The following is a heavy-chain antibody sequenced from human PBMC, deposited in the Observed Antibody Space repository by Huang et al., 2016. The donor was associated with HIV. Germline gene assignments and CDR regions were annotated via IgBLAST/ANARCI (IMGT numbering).Heavy chain of an antibody. V-gene: IGHV4-39*01. CDR3: ARLPGSITMIRGVITDPY. CDR1: GGSIRSDNYY. Sequence: QLQLQESGPGLVKPSETLSLTCTVSGGSIRSDNYYWGGIRQPPGKGLEWIGSIYYSGRTYDNPSLKSRVTITVDTSKNQFSLKMSSVTAADTAVYYCARLPGSITMIRGVITDPYWGQGTLVTVSS. CDR2: IYYSGRT. J-gene: IGHJ4*02. D-gene: IGHD3-10*01.